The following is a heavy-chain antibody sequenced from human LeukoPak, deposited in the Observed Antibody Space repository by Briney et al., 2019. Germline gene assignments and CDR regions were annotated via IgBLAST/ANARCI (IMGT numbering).Heavy chain of an antibody. CDR2: INSDGSST. CDR3: ARDPRPRWSDYYYYGMDV. J-gene: IGHJ6*02. D-gene: IGHD6-13*01. CDR1: GFTFSSYW. V-gene: IGHV3-74*01. Sequence: GGSLRLSCAASGFTFSSYWMHWVRQAPGKGLVWVSRINSDGSSTSYADSVKGRFTISRDNAKNTLYLQMNSLRAEDTAVYYCARDPRPRWSDYYYYGMDVWGQGTTVTVPS.